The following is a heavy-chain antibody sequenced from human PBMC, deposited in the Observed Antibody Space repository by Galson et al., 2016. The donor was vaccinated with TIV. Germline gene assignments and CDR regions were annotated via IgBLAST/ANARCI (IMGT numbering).Heavy chain of an antibody. Sequence: SVKVSCKVSGYTLSEIAMHWVRQAPGEGLEWVGGFDPEAGRTIYAQKFHGRVTVTEGTATDTAYMELNNLRSDDTAVYYCARDKEWLVIESGTIKFYHYTLDVWGQGTTVTVSS. CDR2: FDPEAGRT. CDR1: GYTLSEIA. D-gene: IGHD6-19*01. CDR3: ARDKEWLVIESGTIKFYHYTLDV. J-gene: IGHJ6*02. V-gene: IGHV1-24*01.